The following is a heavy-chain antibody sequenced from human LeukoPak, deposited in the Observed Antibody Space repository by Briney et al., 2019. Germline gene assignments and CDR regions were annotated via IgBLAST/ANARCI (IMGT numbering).Heavy chain of an antibody. Sequence: GGSLRLSCAASGFTVSSNYMSWVRQAPGKGLEWVSVIYSGGSTYYADSVKGRFTISRDNSKNTLYLQMNSLRAEDTAVHYCARARGIAVAGVFDYWGQGTLVTVSS. V-gene: IGHV3-66*02. J-gene: IGHJ4*02. CDR2: IYSGGST. D-gene: IGHD6-19*01. CDR1: GFTVSSNY. CDR3: ARARGIAVAGVFDY.